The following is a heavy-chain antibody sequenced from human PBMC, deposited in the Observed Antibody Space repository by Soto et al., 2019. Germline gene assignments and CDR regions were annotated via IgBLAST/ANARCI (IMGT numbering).Heavy chain of an antibody. Sequence: QVQLVQSGAEVRSPGASVKVSCTASGDSFTNYFIHWVRQAPGQGLEWMAIINPSGDSTTSGQKFQGRATRTRDAPTSPFYLDRSTLRSEDTAVFYCASSAHQRENSSGLAVGGKGTPFPVSS. D-gene: IGHD6-25*01. J-gene: IGHJ6*04. CDR1: GDSFTNYF. V-gene: IGHV1-46*01. CDR2: INPSGDST. CDR3: ASSAHQRENSSGLAV.